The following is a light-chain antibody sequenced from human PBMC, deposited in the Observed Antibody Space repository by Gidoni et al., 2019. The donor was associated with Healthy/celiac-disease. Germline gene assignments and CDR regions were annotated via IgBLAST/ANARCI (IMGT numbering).Light chain of an antibody. CDR3: QQCYSTPRT. CDR1: KSISSY. Sequence: DIHLTQSPSSLSASVGDRLTITCRTSKSISSYLNWYQQKPRKAPKLLIYAASSLHSGVPSRFSGSGSGTDFTLTISSLQPEDFATYYCQQCYSTPRTFGQGTKVEIK. V-gene: IGKV1-39*01. CDR2: AAS. J-gene: IGKJ1*01.